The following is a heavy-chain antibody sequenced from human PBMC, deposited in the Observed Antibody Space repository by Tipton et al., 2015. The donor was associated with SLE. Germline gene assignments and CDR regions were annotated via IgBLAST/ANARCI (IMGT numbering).Heavy chain of an antibody. J-gene: IGHJ4*02. D-gene: IGHD3-16*01. CDR1: GLTFSEYY. Sequence: GSLRLSCTASGLTFSEYYMNWIRQAPGKGLEWVSHISSSGASVHYADSVRGRFTISRDNTDNSLYLQMNSLRVEDTAVYYCATTRLVGPSDHWGQGTLVTVSS. V-gene: IGHV3-11*01. CDR3: ATTRLVGPSDH. CDR2: ISSSGASV.